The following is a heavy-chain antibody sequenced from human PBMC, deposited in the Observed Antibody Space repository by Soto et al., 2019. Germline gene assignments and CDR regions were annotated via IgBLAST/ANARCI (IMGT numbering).Heavy chain of an antibody. CDR1: GFSLSHARMG. D-gene: IGHD6-13*01. CDR3: ARTPWTTTAAAVNDAFDI. CDR2: IFSNDEK. Sequence: QVTLKESGPVLVKPTETLTLTCTVSGFSLSHARMGVSWIRQPPGKALEWLAHIFSNDEKSYNTSLKSRLTISKDTSKSQVVLTVTNVDPVDTATYYCARTPWTTTAAAVNDAFDIWGQGTMVTVSS. V-gene: IGHV2-26*01. J-gene: IGHJ3*02.